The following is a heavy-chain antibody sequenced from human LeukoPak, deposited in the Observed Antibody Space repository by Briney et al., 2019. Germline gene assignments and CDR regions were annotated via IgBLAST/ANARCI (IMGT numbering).Heavy chain of an antibody. CDR3: ARQEGYYGSGTYHY. V-gene: IGHV4-34*01. CDR2: INHSGST. D-gene: IGHD3-10*01. Sequence: PSETLSLTCGVYGGSFSDYYWSWIRQPPGKGLEWIGEINHSGSTNYNPSLKSRVTISVDTSKNQFSLKLSSVTAADTAVYYCARQEGYYGSGTYHYWGQGTLVTVSS. CDR1: GGSFSDYY. J-gene: IGHJ4*02.